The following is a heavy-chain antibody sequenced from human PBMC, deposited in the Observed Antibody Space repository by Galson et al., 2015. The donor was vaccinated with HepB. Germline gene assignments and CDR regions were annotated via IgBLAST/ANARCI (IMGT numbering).Heavy chain of an antibody. Sequence: DSVKGRITISRDNSKNTLHLQVNSLRAEDTAVYYCATHNFDFWSGSYRGRGDWLDPWGQGTLVTVSS. CDR3: ATHNFDFWSGSYRGRGDWLDP. D-gene: IGHD3-3*01. J-gene: IGHJ5*02. V-gene: IGHV3-23*01.